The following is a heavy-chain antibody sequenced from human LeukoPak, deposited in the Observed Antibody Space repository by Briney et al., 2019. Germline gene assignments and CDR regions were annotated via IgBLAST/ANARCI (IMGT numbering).Heavy chain of an antibody. J-gene: IGHJ5*02. CDR3: ARNSAYSSGWYGDPKYNWFDP. CDR2: TYYRSKWYN. D-gene: IGHD6-19*01. V-gene: IGHV6-1*01. CDR1: GDSVSSNSAV. Sequence: SQTLSLTCAISGDSVSSNSAVWNWIRQSPSRGLEWLGRTYYRSKWYNDYALSVKSRITIDPDTSKNQFSLQLNSVTPEDTAVYYCARNSAYSSGWYGDPKYNWFDPWGQGTLVTVSS.